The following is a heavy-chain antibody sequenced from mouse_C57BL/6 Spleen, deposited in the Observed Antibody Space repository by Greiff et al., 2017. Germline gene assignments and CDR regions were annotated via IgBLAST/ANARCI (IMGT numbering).Heavy chain of an antibody. J-gene: IGHJ1*03. Sequence: QVQLQQPGAELVRPGTSVKLSCKASGYTFTSYWMHWVKQRPGQGLEWIGVIDPSDSYTNYNQKVKAKATLTVDTSSSTAYMQLSSLTSEDSAVYYCARSEGYFDVWGTGTTVTVSS. CDR1: GYTFTSYW. CDR3: ARSEGYFDV. V-gene: IGHV1-59*01. CDR2: IDPSDSYT.